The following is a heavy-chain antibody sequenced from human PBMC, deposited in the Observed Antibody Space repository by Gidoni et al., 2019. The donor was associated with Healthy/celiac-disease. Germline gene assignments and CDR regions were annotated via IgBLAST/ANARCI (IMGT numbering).Heavy chain of an antibody. J-gene: IGHJ6*02. Sequence: EVQLLESGGGLVQPGGSLRLSCAASGFTFTSYAMSWVRQAPGKGLEWVSAISVSGGSTYYADSVKGRFTISRDNSKNTLYLQMNSLRAEDTAVYYCAKEQLVNYYYYGMDVWGQGTTVTVSS. V-gene: IGHV3-23*01. CDR2: ISVSGGST. CDR3: AKEQLVNYYYYGMDV. CDR1: GFTFTSYA. D-gene: IGHD6-6*01.